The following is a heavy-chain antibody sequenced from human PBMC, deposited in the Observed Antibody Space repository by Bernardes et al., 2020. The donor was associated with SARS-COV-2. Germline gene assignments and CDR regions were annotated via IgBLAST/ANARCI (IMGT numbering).Heavy chain of an antibody. J-gene: IGHJ4*02. D-gene: IGHD4-17*01. CDR2: IYYSGST. Sequence: SETLSLTCTVSGGSISSYYWSWIRQPPGKGLEWIGYIYYSGSTNYNPSLKSRVTISVDTSKNQFSLKLSAVTAADAAVYYCARYGDYHDYWGQGTLVTVCS. V-gene: IGHV4-59*01. CDR1: GGSISSYY. CDR3: ARYGDYHDY.